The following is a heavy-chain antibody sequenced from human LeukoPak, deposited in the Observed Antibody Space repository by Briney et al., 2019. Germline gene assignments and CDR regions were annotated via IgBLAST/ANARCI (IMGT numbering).Heavy chain of an antibody. Sequence: ASVKVSCKASGYTFTGYYMHWVRQAPGQGLGWMGWINPNSGGTNYAQKFQGRVTMTRDASISTAYMELSRLRSDDTAVYYCASRFGGSGSYYDRFDYYYMDVWGKGTTVTISS. J-gene: IGHJ6*03. D-gene: IGHD3-10*01. CDR3: ASRFGGSGSYYDRFDYYYMDV. CDR1: GYTFTGYY. V-gene: IGHV1-2*02. CDR2: INPNSGGT.